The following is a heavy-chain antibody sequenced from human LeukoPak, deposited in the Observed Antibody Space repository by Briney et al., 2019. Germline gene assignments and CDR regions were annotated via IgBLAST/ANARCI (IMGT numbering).Heavy chain of an antibody. Sequence: GASVKVSCKASGYIFTSYVLHWVRQAPGQGLEWMGWINTNTGNPTYAQGFTGRFVFSLDTSVSTAYLQISSLKADDTAIYYCARGDYETHGYQTRWGQGTLATVSS. D-gene: IGHD3-22*01. J-gene: IGHJ4*02. V-gene: IGHV7-4-1*02. CDR2: INTNTGNP. CDR1: GYIFTSYV. CDR3: ARGDYETHGYQTR.